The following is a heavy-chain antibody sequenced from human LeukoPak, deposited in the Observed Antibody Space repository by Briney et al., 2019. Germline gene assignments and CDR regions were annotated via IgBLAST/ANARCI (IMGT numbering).Heavy chain of an antibody. CDR2: TYYRSKWYN. D-gene: IGHD2-21*02. CDR1: GDSVSSNSAA. J-gene: IGHJ6*02. CDR3: ARAVYGGNSNRYYYYGMDV. V-gene: IGHV6-1*01. Sequence: SQTLSLTCAISGDSVSSNSAAWNWIRQSPSRGLEWLGRTYYRSKWYNDYAVSVKSRITINPDTSKNQFSLQLSSVTPEDTAVYYCARAVYGGNSNRYYYYGMDVWGQGTTVTVSS.